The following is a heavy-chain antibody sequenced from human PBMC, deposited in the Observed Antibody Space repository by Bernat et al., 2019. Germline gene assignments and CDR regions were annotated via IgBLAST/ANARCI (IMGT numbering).Heavy chain of an antibody. D-gene: IGHD1-7*01. J-gene: IGHJ5*02. CDR1: GGSISSYY. V-gene: IGHV4-59*01. CDR3: ARDRTYSWNYGRFDP. Sequence: QVQLQESGPGLAKPSETLSLTCTVSGGSISSYYWSWIRQPPGKGLEWIGYIYYSGSTNYNPSLKSRVTISVDTSKNQFSLKLSSVTAADTAVYYCARDRTYSWNYGRFDPWGQGTLVAVSS. CDR2: IYYSGST.